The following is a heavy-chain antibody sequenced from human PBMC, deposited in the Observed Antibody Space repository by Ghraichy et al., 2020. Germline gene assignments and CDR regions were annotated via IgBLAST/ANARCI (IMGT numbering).Heavy chain of an antibody. D-gene: IGHD3-10*01. CDR2: ISSSGTYV. CDR1: GFTFSSYT. J-gene: IGHJ3*02. Sequence: GVLNISCAASGFTFSSYTMTLVRQAPGKGLEWVSSISSSGTYVYYGDSVKGRFTISRDNAKQSLFLQMNTLRAEDTAVYYCARGGSGSYPRDDAFDNWGPGTMVDVYS. V-gene: IGHV3-21*01. CDR3: ARGGSGSYPRDDAFDN.